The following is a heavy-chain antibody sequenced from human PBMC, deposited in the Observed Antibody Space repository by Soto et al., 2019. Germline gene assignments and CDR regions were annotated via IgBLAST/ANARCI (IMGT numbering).Heavy chain of an antibody. CDR1: GGAFSTYA. CDR3: ARELKAGGNYGMDV. V-gene: IGHV1-69*06. D-gene: IGHD3-16*01. CDR2: VIPLFGTS. J-gene: IGHJ6*02. Sequence: QVQLVQSGAEVKEPGSSVKVACQASGGAFSTYAISWVRQAPGQGLEWMGGVIPLFGTSNYLPKFQGRVSIAADRSTETVYMELSRLRFDETAVYFCARELKAGGNYGMDVWGQGTTVTVSS.